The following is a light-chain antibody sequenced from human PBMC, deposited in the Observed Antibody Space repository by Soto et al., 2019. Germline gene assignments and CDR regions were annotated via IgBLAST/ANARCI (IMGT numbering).Light chain of an antibody. Sequence: DIQLTQSPSFLSASVGDRVTVTCRASQGISSYLAWYQHKPGKAPKLLIYAASTLQSGVPLRFSGSGSGTEFTLTISSLQPEDFATYYCQQLTSYPLTFGGGTKVEIK. V-gene: IGKV1-9*01. CDR1: QGISSY. J-gene: IGKJ4*01. CDR2: AAS. CDR3: QQLTSYPLT.